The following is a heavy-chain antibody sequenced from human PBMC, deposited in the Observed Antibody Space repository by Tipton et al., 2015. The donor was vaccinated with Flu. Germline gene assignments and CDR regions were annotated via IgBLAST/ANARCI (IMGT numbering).Heavy chain of an antibody. V-gene: IGHV3-11*01. Sequence: SLRLSCVASGFSFSDYYFTWIRQAPGKGLEWISYISSGGSTIYYSDSVKGRFTVSRDNAKASLYLEMLSLRAEDTGVYYCANLALEGSGSTDDFDVWGQGILVTVSS. J-gene: IGHJ3*01. CDR2: ISSGGSTI. CDR3: ANLALEGSGSTDDFDV. D-gene: IGHD3-10*01. CDR1: GFSFSDYY.